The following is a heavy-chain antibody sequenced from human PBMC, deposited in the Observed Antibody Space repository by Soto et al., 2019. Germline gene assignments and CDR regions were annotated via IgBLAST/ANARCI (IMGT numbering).Heavy chain of an antibody. V-gene: IGHV1-69*08. CDR2: IVPMLRIT. J-gene: IGHJ4*02. CDR1: GGTSTIYT. D-gene: IGHD1-26*01. CDR3: ATEKYGGGRVGVFD. Sequence: QVQLVQSGAEVKKPGSSLRVSCETSGGTSTIYTITWVRQARGQGLQWMGRIVPMLRITNYTPDFQGRLTMTADTYTGTAHMELSSLTSEDTAVYYCATEKYGGGRVGVFDWGQGTLVSVSS.